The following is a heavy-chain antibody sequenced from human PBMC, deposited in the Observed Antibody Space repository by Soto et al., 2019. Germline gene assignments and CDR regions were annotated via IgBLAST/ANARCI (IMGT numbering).Heavy chain of an antibody. J-gene: IGHJ4*02. D-gene: IGHD3-22*01. V-gene: IGHV1-46*01. CDR2: INPSGGST. CDR3: ARSDSSGYYYFDY. CDR1: GYTFTSYY. Sequence: ASVKVSCKACGYTFTSYYMHWVRQAPGQGLEWMGIINPSGGSTSYAQKFQGRVTMTRDTSTSTVYMELSSLRSEDTAVYYCARSDSSGYYYFDYWGQGTLVTAPQ.